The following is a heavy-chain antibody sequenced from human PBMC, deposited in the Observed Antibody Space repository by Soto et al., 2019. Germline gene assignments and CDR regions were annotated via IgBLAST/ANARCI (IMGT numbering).Heavy chain of an antibody. D-gene: IGHD2-15*01. J-gene: IGHJ5*02. CDR3: AREVVVVAATGGNWFDP. CDR1: GFTFSSYG. V-gene: IGHV3-33*01. Sequence: GGSLRLSCAASGFTFSSYGMHWVRQAPGKGLEWVAVIWYDGSNKYYADSVKGRFTISRDNSKNTLYLQMNSLRAEDTAVYYCAREVVVVAATGGNWFDPWGQGTLVTVSS. CDR2: IWYDGSNK.